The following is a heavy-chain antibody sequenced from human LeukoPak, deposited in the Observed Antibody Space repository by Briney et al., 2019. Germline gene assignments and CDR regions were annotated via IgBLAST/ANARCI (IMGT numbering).Heavy chain of an antibody. J-gene: IGHJ4*02. Sequence: PGGSLRLSCAASGFTFSSYAMHWVRQAPGKGLEWVAVISYDGSNKYYADSVKGRFTISRDNSKNTLYLQMNSLRAEDTAVYYCARDRTPFSYYGSGSYQDYWGQGTLVTVSS. CDR2: ISYDGSNK. D-gene: IGHD3-10*01. CDR3: ARDRTPFSYYGSGSYQDY. V-gene: IGHV3-30-3*01. CDR1: GFTFSSYA.